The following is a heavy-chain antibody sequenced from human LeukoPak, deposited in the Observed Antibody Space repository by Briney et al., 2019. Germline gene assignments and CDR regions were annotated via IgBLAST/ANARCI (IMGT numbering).Heavy chain of an antibody. CDR2: IYSGGST. Sequence: GGSLRLSCAASGFTVSSNYMSWVRQAPGKGLEWVSVIYSGGSTYYADSVKGRFTISRDNSKNTLYLQMNSLRAEDTAVYYCAKVLAATPSLFDYWGQGTLVTVSS. D-gene: IGHD2-15*01. CDR3: AKVLAATPSLFDY. CDR1: GFTVSSNY. V-gene: IGHV3-53*05. J-gene: IGHJ4*02.